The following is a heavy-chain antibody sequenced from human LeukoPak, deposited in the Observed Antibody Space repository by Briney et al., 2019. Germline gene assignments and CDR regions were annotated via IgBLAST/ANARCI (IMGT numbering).Heavy chain of an antibody. CDR3: ARANDGYFYYMDV. Sequence: PSETLSLTCAVYGGSFSGYYWSWIRQPPGKGLEWIGEINHSGSTNYNPSLKSRVTISVDTSKNQFSLKLSSVTAADTAVYYCARANDGYFYYMDVWGKGTTVTVSS. D-gene: IGHD1-1*01. CDR1: GGSFSGYY. J-gene: IGHJ6*03. CDR2: INHSGST. V-gene: IGHV4-34*01.